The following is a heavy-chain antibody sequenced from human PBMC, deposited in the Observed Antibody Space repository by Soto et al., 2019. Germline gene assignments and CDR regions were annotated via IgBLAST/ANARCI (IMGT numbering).Heavy chain of an antibody. CDR2: MHRNGGST. J-gene: IGHJ5*01. D-gene: IGHD4-17*01. CDR1: GFSLDEYG. CDR3: ARDHRWGYEYGDYGDS. V-gene: IGHV3-20*04. Sequence: EVQLVESGGGVVRPGGSLRLACAVSGFSLDEYGMSWVRQAPGKGPEWVSGMHRNGGSTGYADSVKGRFTISRGDAKNSLYLQMNSLRAEDTAFYYCARDHRWGYEYGDYGDSWGHGTLITVSS.